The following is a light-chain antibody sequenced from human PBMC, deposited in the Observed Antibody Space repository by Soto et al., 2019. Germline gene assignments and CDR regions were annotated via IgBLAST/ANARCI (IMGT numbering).Light chain of an antibody. CDR1: SSDVGGYNY. CDR2: EVS. J-gene: IGLJ1*01. V-gene: IGLV2-14*01. Sequence: QALLTQPAFVSGSRGQSVTISCTGTSSDVGGYNYVSWYQQHPGKAPKLMIYEVSNRPSGVSNRFSGSTSGNTASLTISGLQAEDEADYYCRSYTSSSTPVFGTGTKVTVL. CDR3: RSYTSSSTPV.